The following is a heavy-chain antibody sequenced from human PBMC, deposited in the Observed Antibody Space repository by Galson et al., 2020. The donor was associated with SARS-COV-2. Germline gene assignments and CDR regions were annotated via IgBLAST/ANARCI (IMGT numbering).Heavy chain of an antibody. CDR1: GFTFSSYG. CDR3: AKHYYDSSGYYGFVDY. V-gene: IGHV3-33*06. CDR2: IWYDGSNK. D-gene: IGHD3-22*01. J-gene: IGHJ4*02. Sequence: GESLKISCAASGFTFSSYGMHWVRQAPGKGLEWVAVIWYDGSNKYYADSVKGRFTISRDNSKNTLYLQMNSLRAEDTAVYYCAKHYYDSSGYYGFVDYWGQGTLVTVSS.